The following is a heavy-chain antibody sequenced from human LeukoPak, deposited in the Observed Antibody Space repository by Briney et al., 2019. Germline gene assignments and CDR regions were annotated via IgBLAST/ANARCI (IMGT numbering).Heavy chain of an antibody. D-gene: IGHD2-21*01. CDR1: GFTFSDSY. V-gene: IGHV3-11*04. J-gene: IGHJ5*02. CDR3: ARTARLLGP. Sequence: PGGSLTPSCAASGFTFSDSYMTWIRQTPGKGLEYLSYISGGGSDIIYADSVKGRFTISRDNAKNSLYLQMSSLRVDDSAVYYCARTARLLGPWGQGTLVTVSS. CDR2: ISGGGSDI.